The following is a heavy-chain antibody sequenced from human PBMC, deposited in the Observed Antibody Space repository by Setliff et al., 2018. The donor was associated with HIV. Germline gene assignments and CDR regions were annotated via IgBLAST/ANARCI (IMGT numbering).Heavy chain of an antibody. J-gene: IGHJ4*02. Sequence: PSDTLSLTCTVSGASMRDYYWTWIRQSPGKGLEWIGHIFHTGSATYNPSLRSRLTMSIDTSSGQFSLRLTSVTAADAAVYYCARQVSIPGVAVTPLDYWGQGSLVTVSS. CDR2: IFHTGSA. CDR1: GASMRDYY. V-gene: IGHV4-59*08. CDR3: ARQVSIPGVAVTPLDY. D-gene: IGHD3-3*01.